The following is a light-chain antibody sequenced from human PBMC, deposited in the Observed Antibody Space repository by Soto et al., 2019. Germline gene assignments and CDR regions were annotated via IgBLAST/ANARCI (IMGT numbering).Light chain of an antibody. CDR1: QGISSY. CDR3: QYLNSFPLR. J-gene: IGKJ4*01. V-gene: IGKV1-9*01. CDR2: LAS. Sequence: DIQLTQSPASLSASVGDRVTITCRASQGISSYLAWYQQKPGKAPKLLIYLASTLQSGVPSRFSGSGSGTDFSLPISSLQPEDVATYYCQYLNSFPLRFGGGTKVEIK.